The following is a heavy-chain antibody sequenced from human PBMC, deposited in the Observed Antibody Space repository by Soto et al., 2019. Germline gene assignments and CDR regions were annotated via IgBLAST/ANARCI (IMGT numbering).Heavy chain of an antibody. V-gene: IGHV1-3*04. J-gene: IGHJ4*02. CDR1: GYTFTSYL. D-gene: IGHD5-12*01. CDR3: ASGNCGYICYHDY. CDR2: INTGNSDT. Sequence: ASVKVSCKPSGYTFTSYLIYWVRQAPGQRLEWMGWINTGNSDTKYSQKFQGRVTITRDTSASTAYMELSSLTSEDTAVYYCASGNCGYICYHDYCAQGTLVTVSS.